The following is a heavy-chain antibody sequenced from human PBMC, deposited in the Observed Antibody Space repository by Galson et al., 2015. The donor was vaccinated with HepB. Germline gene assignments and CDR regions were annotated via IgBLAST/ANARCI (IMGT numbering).Heavy chain of an antibody. V-gene: IGHV1-18*01. CDR1: GYTFTSYS. Sequence: SVKVSCKASGYTFTSYSISWVRQAPGQGLDWMGWISTYSGNTKSAQKFQGRVNMTTDTSTRTAYMELKRLRSDDTAVYYCAREKVVARSPTNYYYGMDVWGQGTTVTVSS. CDR2: ISTYSGNT. CDR3: AREKVVARSPTNYYYGMDV. J-gene: IGHJ6*02. D-gene: IGHD2-21*01.